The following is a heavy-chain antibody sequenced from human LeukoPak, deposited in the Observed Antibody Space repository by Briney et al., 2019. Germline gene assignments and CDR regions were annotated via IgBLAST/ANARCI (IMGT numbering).Heavy chain of an antibody. Sequence: GASVKVSCKASGYTFTSYYMHWVRQAPGQGLEWMGIINPSGGSTSYAQKFQGRVTMTRDMSTSTVYMELSSLRSEDTAVYYCARDSSGFGGGDRWGQGTLVTVSS. CDR2: INPSGGST. D-gene: IGHD3-10*01. J-gene: IGHJ4*02. CDR3: ARDSSGFGGGDR. V-gene: IGHV1-46*01. CDR1: GYTFTSYY.